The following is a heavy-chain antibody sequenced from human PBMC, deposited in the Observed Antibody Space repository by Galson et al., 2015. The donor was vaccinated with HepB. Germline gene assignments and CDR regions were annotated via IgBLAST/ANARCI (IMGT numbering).Heavy chain of an antibody. V-gene: IGHV3-30*04. CDR3: ARERRGGFDY. CDR2: ISYDGNNE. J-gene: IGHJ4*02. Sequence: SLRLSCAASGFIFSSYAMHWVRQAPGKGLEWVSVISYDGNNENYADSVKGRFTISRDNSKNTLYLQMNSLRTEDTAVYYCARERRGGFDYWGLGTLVTVSS. D-gene: IGHD2-15*01. CDR1: GFIFSSYA.